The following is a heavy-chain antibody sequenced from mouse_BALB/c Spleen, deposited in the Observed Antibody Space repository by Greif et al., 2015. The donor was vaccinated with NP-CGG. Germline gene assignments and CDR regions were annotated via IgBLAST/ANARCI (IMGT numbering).Heavy chain of an antibody. D-gene: IGHD1-1*01. CDR3: ARSGYYGSSYWYFDV. J-gene: IGHJ1*01. CDR1: GVNIKDTY. Sequence: EVQLQQSGAELVKPGASVKLSCTASGVNIKDTYMHWVKQRPEQGLEWIGRIDPANGNTKYDPKFQGKATITADTSSNTAYLQLSSLTSEDTAVYYCARSGYYGSSYWYFDVWGAGTTVTVSS. CDR2: IDPANGNT. V-gene: IGHV14-3*02.